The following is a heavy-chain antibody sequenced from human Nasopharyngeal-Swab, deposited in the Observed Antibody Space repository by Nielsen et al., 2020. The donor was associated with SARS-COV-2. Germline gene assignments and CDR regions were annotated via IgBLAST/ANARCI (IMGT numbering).Heavy chain of an antibody. V-gene: IGHV3-21*01. Sequence: GGSLRLSCAASGFIVSTYTMNWVRQAPGKGLEWLSSTRSSTSYIYYADSVKGRFTISRDNAKNSLYLQMNSLRTEDTAVYYCATSGYSSGWIFWGQGTLVTVSS. CDR2: TRSSTSYI. CDR1: GFIVSTYT. D-gene: IGHD6-19*01. J-gene: IGHJ4*02. CDR3: ATSGYSSGWIF.